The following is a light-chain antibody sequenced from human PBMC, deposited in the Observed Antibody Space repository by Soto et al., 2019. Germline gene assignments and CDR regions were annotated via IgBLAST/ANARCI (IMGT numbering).Light chain of an antibody. V-gene: IGKV3-20*01. CDR2: GAS. J-gene: IGKJ1*01. Sequence: EIVLTQSPGTLSLSPGERATLSCRASQSVSSSYLAWYQQKPGQAPRPLIYGASSRAIGIPDRFSGSGSGKAFTLTISRLEPEDFAVYYWKLYGSSRGTSGKGTRVNIK. CDR3: KLYGSSRGT. CDR1: QSVSSSY.